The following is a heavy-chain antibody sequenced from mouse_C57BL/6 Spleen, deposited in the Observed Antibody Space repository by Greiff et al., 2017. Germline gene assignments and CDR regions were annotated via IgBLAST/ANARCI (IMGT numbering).Heavy chain of an antibody. Sequence: QVQLQQSGAELAKPGASVKVSCKASGYTFTSYWMHWVNQRPGPGLEWIGYINPSGGYTKYNQKFKDKATLTADKSSSTAYMQVSSLTYEDSADYEIDYGSSDGYCDVWGTGTTVTVSS. CDR3: DYGSSDGYCDV. V-gene: IGHV1-7*01. CDR1: GYTFTSYW. D-gene: IGHD1-1*01. CDR2: INPSGGYT. J-gene: IGHJ1*03.